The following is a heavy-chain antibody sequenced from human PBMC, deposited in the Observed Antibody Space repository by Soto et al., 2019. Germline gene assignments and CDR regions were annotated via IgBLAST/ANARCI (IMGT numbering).Heavy chain of an antibody. Sequence: QVQLQESGPGLVKPSETLSLTCTVSGGSISNYYWSWIRQPPGKGLEWIGYISYTGSAYYNPSLTSRVTLSVDTSKNQFSLKMRSVTAADTAMYYCARVPYGSGENWFDPWGQGTLVTVSS. CDR2: ISYTGSA. CDR1: GGSISNYY. J-gene: IGHJ5*02. D-gene: IGHD3-10*01. V-gene: IGHV4-59*01. CDR3: ARVPYGSGENWFDP.